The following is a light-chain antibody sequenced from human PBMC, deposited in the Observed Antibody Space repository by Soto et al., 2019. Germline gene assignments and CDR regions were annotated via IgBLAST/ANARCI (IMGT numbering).Light chain of an antibody. Sequence: QSVLTQRASVSGSPGQSITISCTGTSSDVGGYNYVSWYQQHPGKAPKLMIYDVSNRPSGVSNRFSGSKSGNTASLTISALQADDEADYYCRSYTSSSTHVFGTGTKVTVL. J-gene: IGLJ1*01. V-gene: IGLV2-14*01. CDR2: DVS. CDR3: RSYTSSSTHV. CDR1: SSDVGGYNY.